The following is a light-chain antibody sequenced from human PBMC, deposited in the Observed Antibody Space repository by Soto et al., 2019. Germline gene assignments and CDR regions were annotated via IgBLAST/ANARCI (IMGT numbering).Light chain of an antibody. J-gene: IGKJ5*01. CDR1: QNIGTY. V-gene: IGKV3-11*01. CDR2: DAS. Sequence: ETVLTQSPASLSLSPGERATLSCRASQNIGTYLAWYQQKPGQAPRLLIYDASNRATGIPARFSGSGYGTDFTLTISSLEPEDFAVYYCHQRTNWPITFGQGTRLEIK. CDR3: HQRTNWPIT.